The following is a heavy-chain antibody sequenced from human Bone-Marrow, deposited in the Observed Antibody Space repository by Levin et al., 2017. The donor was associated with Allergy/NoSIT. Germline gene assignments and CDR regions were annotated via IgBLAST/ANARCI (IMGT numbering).Heavy chain of an antibody. V-gene: IGHV3-66*01. CDR3: ARDTTRNEPGGVGWFDP. D-gene: IGHD1-1*01. J-gene: IGHJ5*02. CDR2: IYSGGNI. CDR1: GFSVRSTY. Sequence: LSLTCAASGFSVRSTYMIWARQSPGKGLEWVSIIYSGGNIYHADSVKGRFTISKDNSKNTLSLQMNSLRVEDTAIYHCARDTTRNEPGGVGWFDPWGQGTLVTVSS.